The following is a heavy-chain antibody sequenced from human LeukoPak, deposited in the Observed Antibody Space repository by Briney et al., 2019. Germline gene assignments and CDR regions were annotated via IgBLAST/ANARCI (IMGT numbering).Heavy chain of an antibody. CDR2: INNSGNII. Sequence: PGGSLRLSCAASGVTISSFSMHWVRQPPGTGLECVAYINNSGNIIYYADSVKGRFAISRDNAKNSVYLQMNSLRDGDTAVYYCVRGYFYYMDVWGKGTTVTVSS. CDR1: GVTISSFS. V-gene: IGHV3-48*02. J-gene: IGHJ6*03. CDR3: VRGYFYYMDV. D-gene: IGHD2-21*01.